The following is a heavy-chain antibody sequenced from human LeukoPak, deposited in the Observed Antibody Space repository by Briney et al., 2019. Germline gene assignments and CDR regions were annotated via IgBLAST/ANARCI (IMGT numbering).Heavy chain of an antibody. CDR1: GFTFSSYW. Sequence: GGSLRLSCAASGFTFSSYWMSWVRQAPGKGLEWVANIKQDGSEKYYVDSVKDRFTISRDNAKNSLYLQMNSLRAEDTAVYYCARDPFVVVTAINFDYWGQGTLVTVSS. CDR3: ARDPFVVVTAINFDY. CDR2: IKQDGSEK. V-gene: IGHV3-7*01. D-gene: IGHD2-21*02. J-gene: IGHJ4*02.